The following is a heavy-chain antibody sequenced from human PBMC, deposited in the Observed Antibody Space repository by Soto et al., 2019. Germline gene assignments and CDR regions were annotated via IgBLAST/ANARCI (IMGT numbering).Heavy chain of an antibody. V-gene: IGHV3-23*01. D-gene: IGHD4-17*01. CDR3: AKNYGDNYYYMDV. CDR2: ISGSGDST. CDR1: GFTFSSYA. J-gene: IGHJ6*03. Sequence: EVQILESGGGLVQPGGSPRLSCAASGFTFSSYAMSWVRQAPGKGLEWVSGISGSGDSTYYTDSVKGRFTISRDNSKNTLYLQMNSLRAEDAGVFFCAKNYGDNYYYMDVWGKGTTVTVSS.